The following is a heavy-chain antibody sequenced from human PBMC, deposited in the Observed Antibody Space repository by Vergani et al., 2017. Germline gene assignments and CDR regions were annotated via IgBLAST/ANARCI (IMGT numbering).Heavy chain of an antibody. Sequence: QVQLQESGPGLVKPSETLSLTCAVSGYSISSGYYWGWIRQPPGKGLEWIGYIYYSGSTNYNPSLKSRVTISVDTSKNQFSLKLSSVTAADTAVYYCARVVYYDSSGFDYWGQGTLVTVSS. CDR1: GYSISSGYY. J-gene: IGHJ4*02. CDR2: IYYSGST. V-gene: IGHV4-38-2*01. CDR3: ARVVYYDSSGFDY. D-gene: IGHD3-22*01.